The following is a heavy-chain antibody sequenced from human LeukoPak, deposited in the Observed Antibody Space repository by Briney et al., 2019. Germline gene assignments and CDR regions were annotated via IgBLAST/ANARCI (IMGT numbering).Heavy chain of an antibody. Sequence: SETLSLTCTVSGGSISSYYWSWIRQPPGKGLEWIGYIYYSGSTNYNPSLKSRVTISVDTSKNQFSLKLSSVTAADTAVYYCARVRANYYHDSSGYDAFDIWGQGTMVTVSS. CDR3: ARVRANYYHDSSGYDAFDI. CDR1: GGSISSYY. D-gene: IGHD3-22*01. CDR2: IYYSGST. V-gene: IGHV4-59*01. J-gene: IGHJ3*02.